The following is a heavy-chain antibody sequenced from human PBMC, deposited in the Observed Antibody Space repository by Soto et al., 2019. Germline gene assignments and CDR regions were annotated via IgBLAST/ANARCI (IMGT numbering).Heavy chain of an antibody. CDR3: ARSITMVRGVTLGYYYYGMDV. D-gene: IGHD3-10*01. CDR1: GFTFSSYA. CDR2: ISYDGSNK. V-gene: IGHV3-30-3*01. J-gene: IGHJ6*02. Sequence: PAGSLTLSCAASGFTFSSYAMHWVRQAPGKGLEWVAVISYDGSNKYYADSVKGRFTIYRDNSKNTLYLQMNSLRAEDTAVYYCARSITMVRGVTLGYYYYGMDVWGQGTTVTVSS.